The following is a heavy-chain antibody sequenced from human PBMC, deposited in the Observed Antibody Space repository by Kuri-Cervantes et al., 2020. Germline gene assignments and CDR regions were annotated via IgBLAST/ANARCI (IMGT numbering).Heavy chain of an antibody. J-gene: IGHJ4*02. D-gene: IGHD3-10*01. CDR1: GFTFSSYS. CDR3: ARDGAYYYGSGTYSGFLDY. CDR2: ISSSSSYI. Sequence: LSLTCAASGFTFSSYSMNWVRQAPGKGLEWVSSISSSSSYIYYADSVKGRFTISRDNAKNSLYLQMNSLRAEDTAVYFCARDGAYYYGSGTYSGFLDYWGQGTLVTVSS. V-gene: IGHV3-21*01.